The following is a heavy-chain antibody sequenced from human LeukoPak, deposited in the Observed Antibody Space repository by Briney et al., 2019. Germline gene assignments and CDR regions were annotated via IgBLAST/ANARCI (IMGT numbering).Heavy chain of an antibody. V-gene: IGHV3-30-3*01. CDR3: ERGYDYENDY. CDR2: ISYDGSNK. D-gene: IGHD4-17*01. CDR1: GFTFSSYA. J-gene: IGHJ4*02. Sequence: PGGSLRLSCAASGFTFSSYAMHWVRQAPGKGLEWVAVISYDGSNKYYADSVKGRFTISRDNSKNTLYLQMNSLRAEDTAVYYCERGYDYENDYWGQGTLVTVSS.